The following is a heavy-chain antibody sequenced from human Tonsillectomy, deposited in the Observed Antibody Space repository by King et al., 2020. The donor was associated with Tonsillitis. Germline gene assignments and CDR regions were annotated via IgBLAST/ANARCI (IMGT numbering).Heavy chain of an antibody. CDR2: MNPNSGNT. CDR1: GYSFTSDD. V-gene: IGHV1-8*01. Sequence: VQLVQSGAEVKKPGASVKVSCKASGYSFTSDDINWVRQATGQGLEWMGWMNPNSGNTGYAQKFQGRVTLTRNNSISTAYMELSSLRSEDPAVYYCARGLMGDWSYYYSYYKDVWGKGTTVTVSS. D-gene: IGHD3/OR15-3a*01. CDR3: ARGLMGDWSYYYSYYKDV. J-gene: IGHJ6*03.